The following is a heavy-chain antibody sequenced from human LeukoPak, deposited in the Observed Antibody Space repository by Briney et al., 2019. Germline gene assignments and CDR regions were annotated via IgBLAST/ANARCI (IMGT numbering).Heavy chain of an antibody. D-gene: IGHD1-26*01. CDR1: GGTFSSYA. J-gene: IGHJ5*02. Sequence: SVKVSCKASGGTFSSYAISWVRQAPGQGLEWMGGIIPIFGTANYAQKFQGRVTMTRDMSTSTDYMELSSLRSEDTAVYYCARDNSVGDTAWWFDPWGQGTLVTVSS. CDR2: IIPIFGTA. CDR3: ARDNSVGDTAWWFDP. V-gene: IGHV1-69*05.